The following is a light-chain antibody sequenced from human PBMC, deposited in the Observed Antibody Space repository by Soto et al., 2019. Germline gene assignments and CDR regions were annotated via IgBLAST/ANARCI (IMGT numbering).Light chain of an antibody. V-gene: IGLV2-14*03. Sequence: SALSQPASVSGTPGHSITLFCAGTSSDVGSYNYVSWYQQHPGEAPKLMIHDVSYRPSGVSNRFSGSKSGNTASLTISGLQAADDADYYCSSYAGSFYVFATGTEIPAL. CDR3: SSYAGSFYV. J-gene: IGLJ1*01. CDR1: SSDVGSYNY. CDR2: DVS.